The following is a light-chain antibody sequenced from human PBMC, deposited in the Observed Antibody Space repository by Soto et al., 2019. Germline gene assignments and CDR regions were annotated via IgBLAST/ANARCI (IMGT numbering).Light chain of an antibody. Sequence: QSALTQPASVSGSPGQSITISCTGTSSDIGSHDSVVWYQQHPGKAPKLMIFDVNNRPSGVSDRLSGSKSGNTASLTISGLQAEDEADYYCSSFTTASTVVFGGGTQLTVL. CDR2: DVN. V-gene: IGLV2-14*03. J-gene: IGLJ7*01. CDR1: SSDIGSHDS. CDR3: SSFTTASTVV.